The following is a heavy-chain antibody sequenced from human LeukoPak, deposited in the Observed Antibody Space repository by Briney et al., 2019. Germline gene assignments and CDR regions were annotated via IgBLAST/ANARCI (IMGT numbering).Heavy chain of an antibody. Sequence: SETLSLTCTVSGYYISNAYYWGWIRQPPGKGLEWIGYIYYSGSTNYNPSLKSRVTISVDTSKNQFSLKLSSVTAADTAVYYCARGEDLDAFDIWGQGTMVTVSS. CDR2: IYYSGST. V-gene: IGHV4-61*01. J-gene: IGHJ3*02. CDR3: ARGEDLDAFDI. CDR1: GYYISNAYY. D-gene: IGHD1-26*01.